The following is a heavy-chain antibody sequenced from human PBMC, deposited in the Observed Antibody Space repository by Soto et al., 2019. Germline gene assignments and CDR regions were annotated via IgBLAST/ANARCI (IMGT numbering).Heavy chain of an antibody. Sequence: PSETLSLTCAVYGGSFSGYYWSWIRQPPGKGLEWIGEINHSGSTNYNPSLKSRVTISVDTSKNQFSLKLSSVTAADTAVYYCGRSLYYYGSGSYFPLWGQGTLVTVSS. CDR1: GGSFSGYY. D-gene: IGHD3-10*01. V-gene: IGHV4-34*01. J-gene: IGHJ4*02. CDR2: INHSGST. CDR3: GRSLYYYGSGSYFPL.